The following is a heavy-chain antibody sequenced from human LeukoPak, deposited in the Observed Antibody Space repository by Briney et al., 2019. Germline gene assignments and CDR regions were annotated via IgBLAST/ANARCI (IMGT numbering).Heavy chain of an antibody. CDR3: AREDIAVAGPYYYYYGMDV. V-gene: IGHV4-39*07. D-gene: IGHD6-19*01. Sequence: SETLSLTCTVSGSSIRSSSYYWGWIRQPPGKGLEWIGYIYHSGSTYYNPSLKSRVTISVDRSKNQFSLKLSSVTAADTAVYYCAREDIAVAGPYYYYYGMDVWGQGTTVTVSS. CDR1: GSSIRSSSYY. J-gene: IGHJ6*02. CDR2: IYHSGST.